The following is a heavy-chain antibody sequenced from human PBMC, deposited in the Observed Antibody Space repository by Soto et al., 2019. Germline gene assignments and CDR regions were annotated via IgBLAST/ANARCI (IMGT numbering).Heavy chain of an antibody. CDR1: GGSISSYY. CDR3: ARHNYGSGSTYFDY. CDR2: IHHSGST. V-gene: IGHV4-59*08. Sequence: SETLSLTCTVSGGSISSYYWSWVRQPPGKGLEWIGYIHHSGSTNYNPSLKTRVTISVDTSKNQFSLKLNSMTAADTAVYYCARHNYGSGSTYFDYWGQGTLVTVSS. J-gene: IGHJ4*02. D-gene: IGHD3-10*01.